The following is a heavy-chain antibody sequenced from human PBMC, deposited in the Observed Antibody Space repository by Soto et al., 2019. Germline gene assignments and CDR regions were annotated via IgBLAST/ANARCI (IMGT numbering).Heavy chain of an antibody. D-gene: IGHD4-17*01. CDR1: GGSIISYY. J-gene: IGHJ4*02. CDR2: IYTSGST. CDR3: ARVHDYGGFDY. V-gene: IGHV4-4*07. Sequence: SETLSLTCTVSGGSIISYYCIWVRQPAGKGLEWIGRIYTSGSTNYNPSLKSRVTMSVDTSKNQFSLKLSSVTAADTAVYYCARVHDYGGFDYWGQGTLVTVSS.